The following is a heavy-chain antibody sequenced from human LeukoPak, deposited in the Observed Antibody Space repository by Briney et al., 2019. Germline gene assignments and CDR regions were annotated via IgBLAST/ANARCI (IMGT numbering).Heavy chain of an antibody. CDR2: IDLDDDK. D-gene: IGHD3-16*02. CDR1: GFSLSTSGMC. Sequence: ESGPTLVNPTQTLTLTCNFSGFSLSTSGMCVSWIRQPPGKALEWLALIDLDDDKYYSTSLKTRLTISKDTSKNQVVLTMTNMDPVDTATYYCARTPIMITFGGVIEKGYYFDYWGQGTLVTVSS. V-gene: IGHV2-70*01. CDR3: ARTPIMITFGGVIEKGYYFDY. J-gene: IGHJ4*02.